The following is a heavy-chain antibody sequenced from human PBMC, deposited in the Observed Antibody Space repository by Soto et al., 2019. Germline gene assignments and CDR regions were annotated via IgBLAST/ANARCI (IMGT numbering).Heavy chain of an antibody. CDR3: AKRGDGGYCSSTSCYYYYYYMDV. Sequence: GGSLKISCAASGVTFSIYAIAWARQAPGKGLEWVSAISGSGGSTYYADSVKGRFTISRDNSKNTLYLQMNSLRAEDTAVYYCAKRGDGGYCSSTSCYYYYYYMDVWGKGTTVTVSS. D-gene: IGHD2-2*01. V-gene: IGHV3-23*01. CDR2: ISGSGGST. CDR1: GVTFSIYA. J-gene: IGHJ6*03.